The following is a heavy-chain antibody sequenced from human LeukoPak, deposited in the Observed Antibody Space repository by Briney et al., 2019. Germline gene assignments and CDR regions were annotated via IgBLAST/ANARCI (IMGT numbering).Heavy chain of an antibody. J-gene: IGHJ3*02. V-gene: IGHV3-48*03. CDR2: ISSNGSTI. Sequence: GGSLRLSCAASGFTFSSYEMNWVRQAPGKGLEWVSYISSNGSTIYYADSVKGRFTISRDNAKNSLYLQMNSLRAEDTAVYYCAREGSGYSSGYDAFDIWGQGTMVTVSS. CDR1: GFTFSSYE. D-gene: IGHD6-19*01. CDR3: AREGSGYSSGYDAFDI.